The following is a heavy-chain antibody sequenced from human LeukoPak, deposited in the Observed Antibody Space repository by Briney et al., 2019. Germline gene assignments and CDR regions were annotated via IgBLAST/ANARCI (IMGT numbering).Heavy chain of an antibody. CDR1: GGSISSGGYS. D-gene: IGHD3-10*01. J-gene: IGHJ4*02. Sequence: SETLSLTCAVSGGSISSGGYSWSWIRQPPGKGLEWIGYIYHSGSTYYNPSLKSRVTISVDRSKNQFSLKLSSVTAADTAVYYCASMVRGFHLNWGQGTLVTVSS. CDR2: IYHSGST. CDR3: ASMVRGFHLN. V-gene: IGHV4-30-2*01.